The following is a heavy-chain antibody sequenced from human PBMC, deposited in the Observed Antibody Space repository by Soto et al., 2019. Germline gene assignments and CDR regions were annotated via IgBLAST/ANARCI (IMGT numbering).Heavy chain of an antibody. CDR2: VYYTGGT. D-gene: IGHD3-3*01. Sequence: SETLSLTCSVSGGTISSYYWSWIRQPPGKGLEWIGYVYYTGGTNYNPSLKSRVTISVDTSKNQFSLKLSSVTAADTAVYYCASRAADFWSGFTSFDYWGQGTLVTVSS. V-gene: IGHV4-59*08. J-gene: IGHJ4*02. CDR3: ASRAADFWSGFTSFDY. CDR1: GGTISSYY.